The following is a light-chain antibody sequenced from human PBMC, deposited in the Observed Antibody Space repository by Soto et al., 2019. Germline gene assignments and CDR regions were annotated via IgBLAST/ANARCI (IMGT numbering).Light chain of an antibody. J-gene: IGKJ5*01. CDR2: DAS. CDR3: QQRSNWPPLT. CDR1: QSVSSH. V-gene: IGKV3-11*01. Sequence: IVLTQSPATLSLSPGERATLSCRASQSVSSHLAWYQQKPGQAPRLLIYDASNRATGIPARFSGSGSGTDFTLTISSLEPEDFAVYYCQQRSNWPPLTFGQGTRLEIK.